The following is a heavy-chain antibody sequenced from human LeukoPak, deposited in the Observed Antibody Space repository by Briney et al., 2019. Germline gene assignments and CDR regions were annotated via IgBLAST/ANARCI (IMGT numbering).Heavy chain of an antibody. D-gene: IGHD3-22*01. CDR3: ARSGYYYDSSGSSS. CDR2: TSGVGST. V-gene: IGHV3-66*01. J-gene: IGHJ5*02. Sequence: GGSLRLSCAASGFTVTSNYMSWVRQAPGKGLEWVSSTSGVGSTSYADSVKGRFTVSRDNSRSTLYLQMDSLRVEDTAVYYCARSGYYYDSSGSSSWGQGTLVTVSS. CDR1: GFTVTSNY.